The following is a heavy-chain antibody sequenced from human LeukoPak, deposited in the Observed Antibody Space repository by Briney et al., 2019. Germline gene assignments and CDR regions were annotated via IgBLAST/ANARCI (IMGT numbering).Heavy chain of an antibody. CDR2: IIPILGIA. V-gene: IGHV1-69*04. J-gene: IGHJ4*02. D-gene: IGHD3-9*01. Sequence: SVTVSCKASGGTFSSYAISWVRQAPGQGLEWMGRIIPILGIANYAQKFQGRVTITADKSTSTAYMELSSLRSEDTAVYYCARGGDILTGGNYDYWGQGTLVTVSS. CDR3: ARGGDILTGGNYDY. CDR1: GGTFSSYA.